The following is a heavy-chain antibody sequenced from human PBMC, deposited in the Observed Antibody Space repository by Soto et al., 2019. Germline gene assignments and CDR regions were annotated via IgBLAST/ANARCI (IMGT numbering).Heavy chain of an antibody. V-gene: IGHV4-31*03. CDR3: ARAVATITFWFDP. D-gene: IGHD5-12*01. CDR2: IYYSGST. Sequence: TLSLTCTVSGGSISSGGYYWSWIRQHPGKGLEWIGYIYYSGSTYYNPSLKSRVTISVDTSKNQFSLKLSSVTAADTAVYYCARAVATITFWFDPWGQGTLVTVSS. J-gene: IGHJ5*02. CDR1: GGSISSGGYY.